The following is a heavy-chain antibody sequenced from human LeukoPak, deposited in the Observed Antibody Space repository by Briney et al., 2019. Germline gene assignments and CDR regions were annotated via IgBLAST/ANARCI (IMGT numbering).Heavy chain of an antibody. J-gene: IGHJ4*02. D-gene: IGHD3-10*01. Sequence: SESLSLTCTVSGGSISSYYWSWIRQPPGKGLEWIGYIYYSGSTNYNPSLKSRVTISVDTSKNQFSLKLSSMTAADTAVYYCARGALLWFGDRMEYYFDYWGQGTLLTVSS. CDR3: ARGALLWFGDRMEYYFDY. V-gene: IGHV4-59*01. CDR1: GGSISSYY. CDR2: IYYSGST.